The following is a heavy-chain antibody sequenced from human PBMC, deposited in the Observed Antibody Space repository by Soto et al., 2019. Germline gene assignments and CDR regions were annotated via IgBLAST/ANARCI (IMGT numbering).Heavy chain of an antibody. CDR1: GFTFSSYA. Sequence: GGSLRLSCAASGFTFSSYAMHWVRQAPGKGLEWVAVISYDGSNKYYADSVKGRFTLSRDNSKNTLYLQMNSLRAEDTAVYYCARDPRPYCSGGSCPATSWGQGTLVTVSS. D-gene: IGHD2-15*01. V-gene: IGHV3-30-3*01. J-gene: IGHJ5*02. CDR3: ARDPRPYCSGGSCPATS. CDR2: ISYDGSNK.